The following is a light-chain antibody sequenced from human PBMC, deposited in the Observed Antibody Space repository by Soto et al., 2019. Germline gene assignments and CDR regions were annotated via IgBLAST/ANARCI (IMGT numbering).Light chain of an antibody. Sequence: EIVLTQSPGTLSLSPGERATLSCRASQSVSSSYLAWYQQKPGQAPRLLIYGASSRATGIPDRFSGSGSGTDSTLTISSLEPEDFAIYYCQQRNYWQVTFGQGTRLEN. CDR1: QSVSSSY. J-gene: IGKJ5*01. V-gene: IGKV3D-20*02. CDR3: QQRNYWQVT. CDR2: GAS.